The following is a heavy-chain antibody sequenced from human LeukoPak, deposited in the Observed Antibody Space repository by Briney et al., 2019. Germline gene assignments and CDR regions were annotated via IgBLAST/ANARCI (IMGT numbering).Heavy chain of an antibody. Sequence: ASVKVSCKASGYTLTSYGISWVRQAPGQGLEWMGWISAYNGNTNYAQKLQGRVTMTTDTSTSTAYMELRSLRSDDTAVYYCARIRTHVSWFDPWGQGTLVTVSS. CDR2: ISAYNGNT. J-gene: IGHJ5*02. CDR1: GYTLTSYG. V-gene: IGHV1-18*01. CDR3: ARIRTHVSWFDP. D-gene: IGHD3-10*01.